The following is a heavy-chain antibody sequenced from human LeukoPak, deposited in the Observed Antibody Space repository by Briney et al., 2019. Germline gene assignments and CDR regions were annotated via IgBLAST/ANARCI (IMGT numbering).Heavy chain of an antibody. CDR3: ARVESSSWGLNYYYYYMDV. Sequence: PSETLSLTCTVSGGSISRYYWSWIRQPPGKGLEWIGYIYYSGSTNYNPSLKSRVTISVDTSKNQFSLKLSSVTAADTAVYYCARVESSSWGLNYYYYYMDVWGKGTTVTVSS. CDR2: IYYSGST. D-gene: IGHD6-13*01. J-gene: IGHJ6*03. CDR1: GGSISRYY. V-gene: IGHV4-59*01.